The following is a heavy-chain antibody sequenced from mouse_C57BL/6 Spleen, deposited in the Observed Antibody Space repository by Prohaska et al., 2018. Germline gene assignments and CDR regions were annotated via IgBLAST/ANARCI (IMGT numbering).Heavy chain of an antibody. CDR2: IDPSDSYT. CDR3: ARGMRPHFDY. CDR1: GYTFTSYW. Sequence: QVQLQQPVAELVKPGASVKLSCKASGYTFTSYWMQLVKQRPGQGLEWIGEIDPSDSYTNYNQKFKGKATLTVDTSSSTAYMQLSSLTSEDSAVYYCARGMRPHFDYWGQGTTLTVSS. J-gene: IGHJ2*01. V-gene: IGHV1-50*01.